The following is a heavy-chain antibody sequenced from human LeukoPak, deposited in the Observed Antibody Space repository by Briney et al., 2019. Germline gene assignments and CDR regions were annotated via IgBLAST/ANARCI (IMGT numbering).Heavy chain of an antibody. J-gene: IGHJ4*02. V-gene: IGHV6-1*01. CDR3: ARDSGSGWSSFGY. Sequence: SQTLSLTCAISGDCVSSTIAARNWIRQSPSRGLEWLGRTYYRSKWYNDYAVSMKSRITINPDTSKDQFSLQLNSVTPEDTAVYYCARDSGSGWSSFGYWGQGTLVTVSS. D-gene: IGHD6-19*01. CDR1: GDCVSSTIAA. CDR2: TYYRSKWYN.